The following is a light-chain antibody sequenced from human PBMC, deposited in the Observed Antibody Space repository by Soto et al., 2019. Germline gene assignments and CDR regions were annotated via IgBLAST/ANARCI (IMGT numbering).Light chain of an antibody. V-gene: IGKV3D-15*01. J-gene: IGKJ5*01. CDR1: QTVSSN. CDR2: GAS. CDR3: QQYNNWPPIN. Sequence: EIILTQSPDTLSLSAGERATLSCRAIQTVSSNYLAWCQQRPGQAPRLLIYGASTRAAGIPDRFSGSGSGTEFTLTISSLQSEDFAVYSCQQYNNWPPINFGQGTRLEIK.